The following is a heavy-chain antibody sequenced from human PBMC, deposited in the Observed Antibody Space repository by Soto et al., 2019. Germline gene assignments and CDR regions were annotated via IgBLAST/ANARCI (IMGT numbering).Heavy chain of an antibody. V-gene: IGHV4-30-2*01. CDR1: GGSISSGDYS. D-gene: IGHD2-2*01. J-gene: IGHJ4*02. CDR2: MYHSGST. CDR3: VRVPDY. Sequence: QLHLQESGSGLVKPSQTLSLTCAVSGGSISSGDYSWSWIRQPPGKGLEWIGYMYHSGSTYYNPALKSRVTISRDRSKNQFPLKLSSVTAADTAVYYCVRVPDYWGQGILVTVSS.